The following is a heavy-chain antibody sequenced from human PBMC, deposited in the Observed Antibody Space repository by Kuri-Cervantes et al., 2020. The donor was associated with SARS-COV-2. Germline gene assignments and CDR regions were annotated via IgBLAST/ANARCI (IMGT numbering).Heavy chain of an antibody. CDR1: GYTFTSYY. Sequence: ASVKVSCKASGYTFTSYYMHWVRQAPGQGLEWMGIINPSGGSTSYARKFQGRVTMTRDTSTSTVYMELSSLRSEDTAVYYCARSISGITGTTAAFDIWGQRTMVTVSS. CDR3: ARSISGITGTTAAFDI. V-gene: IGHV1-46*01. D-gene: IGHD1-20*01. CDR2: INPSGGST. J-gene: IGHJ3*02.